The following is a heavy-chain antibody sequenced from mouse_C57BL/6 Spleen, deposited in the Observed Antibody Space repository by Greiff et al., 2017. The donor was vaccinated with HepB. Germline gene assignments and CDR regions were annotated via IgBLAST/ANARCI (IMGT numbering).Heavy chain of an antibody. CDR1: GFNIKDYY. CDR3: TTGGLRGNYYFDY. CDR2: IDPEAGDT. V-gene: IGHV14-1*01. Sequence: EVKLQESGAELVRPGASVKLSCTASGFNIKDYYMHWVKQRPEQGLEWIGRIDPEAGDTEYAPKFQGKATMTADTSSNTAYLQLSSLTSEDTAVYYCTTGGLRGNYYFDYWGQGTTLTVSS. D-gene: IGHD2-4*01. J-gene: IGHJ2*01.